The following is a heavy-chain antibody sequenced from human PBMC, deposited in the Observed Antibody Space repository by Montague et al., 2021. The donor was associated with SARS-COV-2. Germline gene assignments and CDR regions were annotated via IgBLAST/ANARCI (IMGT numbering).Heavy chain of an antibody. D-gene: IGHD5-12*01. V-gene: IGHV4-59*01. CDR2: IYYNGST. Sequence: SETLSLTCTVSGGSISSYFWYWLRLSPGKGLDLVGYIYYNGSTTYNPSCKSRVTMLVDTSKTQMSLMLNSVTAADTAVYYCAGDRGRFWHFDLWGRGTLVTVSS. CDR3: AGDRGRFWHFDL. J-gene: IGHJ2*01. CDR1: GGSISSYF.